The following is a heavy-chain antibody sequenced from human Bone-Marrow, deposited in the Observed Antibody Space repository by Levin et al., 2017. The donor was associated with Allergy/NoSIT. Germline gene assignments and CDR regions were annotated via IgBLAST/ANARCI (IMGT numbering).Heavy chain of an antibody. D-gene: IGHD1-14*01. CDR3: ARAGRTWDFFDY. Sequence: ASVKVSCKASGYTFSDYHMHWVRQAPGQGLEWMGWINPKNGGTNYAQKFQGRVTVTRDTSIGTANVELNRLRPADTAVYYCARAGRTWDFFDYWGQGSLVTVSS. CDR2: INPKNGGT. J-gene: IGHJ4*02. CDR1: GYTFSDYH. V-gene: IGHV1-2*02.